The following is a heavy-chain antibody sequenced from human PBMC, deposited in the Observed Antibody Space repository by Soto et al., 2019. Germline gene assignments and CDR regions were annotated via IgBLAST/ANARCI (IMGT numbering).Heavy chain of an antibody. Sequence: PSETLSLTCAVSGGSISSYNWWSWVRQPPGKGLEWIGDIYHSGSTSYNPSLKSRVTISVDTSKNQFSLKLSSVTAADTAVYYCARDPSGYYYYGMDVWGQGTTVTVSS. J-gene: IGHJ6*02. V-gene: IGHV4-4*02. CDR1: GGSISSYNW. CDR3: ARDPSGYYYYGMDV. CDR2: IYHSGST.